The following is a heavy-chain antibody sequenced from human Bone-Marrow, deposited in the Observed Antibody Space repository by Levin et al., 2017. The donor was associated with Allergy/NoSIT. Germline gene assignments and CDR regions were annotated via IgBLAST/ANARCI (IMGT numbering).Heavy chain of an antibody. D-gene: IGHD4/OR15-4a*01. V-gene: IGHV4-59*08. J-gene: IGHJ3*02. CDR3: VRQFDTTMAFAYDI. CDR2: IYHSGT. Sequence: SETLSLTCTVSGGSISSYYWNWIRQAPGKGLEWIGFIYHSGTSYDPSLKSRVTISSDTSKNQFSLKLNSLTAADTAIYYCVRQFDTTMAFAYDIWGKGTMVTVSS. CDR1: GGSISSYY.